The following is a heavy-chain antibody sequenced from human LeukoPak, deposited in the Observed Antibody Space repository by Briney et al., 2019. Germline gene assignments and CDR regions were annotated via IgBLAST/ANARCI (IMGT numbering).Heavy chain of an antibody. CDR1: GGTFSSYA. Sequence: ASVEVSCKASGGTFSSYAISWVRQAPGQGIEWMGGIIPIFGTANYAQKFQGRVTITADKSTSTAYMELSSLRSEDTAVYYCASERTNWNSGHYMDVWGKGTTVTVSS. J-gene: IGHJ6*03. V-gene: IGHV1-69*06. CDR2: IIPIFGTA. D-gene: IGHD1-7*01. CDR3: ASERTNWNSGHYMDV.